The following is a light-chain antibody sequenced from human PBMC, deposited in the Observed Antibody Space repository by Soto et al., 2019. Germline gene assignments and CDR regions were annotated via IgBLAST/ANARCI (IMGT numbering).Light chain of an antibody. CDR2: GAS. CDR1: QSVSSSY. J-gene: IGKJ5*01. V-gene: IGKV3-20*01. Sequence: EIVLTQSPGTLSLSPGERATLSCRASQSVSSSYLAWYQQKPGQAPRLLIYGASSRATGIPDRFSGRGSETDFTLTISRLEPEDFAVYYCQQYGSSSITFGQGTRLEIK. CDR3: QQYGSSSIT.